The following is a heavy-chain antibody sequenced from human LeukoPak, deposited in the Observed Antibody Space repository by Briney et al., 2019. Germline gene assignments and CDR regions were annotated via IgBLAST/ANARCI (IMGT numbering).Heavy chain of an antibody. Sequence: ASVKVSCKASGYTFTGYCMHWVRQAPGQGLEWMGRINPNSGGTNYAQKFQGRVTMTRDTSISTAYMELSRLRSDDTAVYYCAIPYGDYDTKTYYYYYGMDVWGQGTTVTVSS. CDR1: GYTFTGYC. CDR3: AIPYGDYDTKTYYYYYGMDV. CDR2: INPNSGGT. V-gene: IGHV1-2*06. D-gene: IGHD4-17*01. J-gene: IGHJ6*02.